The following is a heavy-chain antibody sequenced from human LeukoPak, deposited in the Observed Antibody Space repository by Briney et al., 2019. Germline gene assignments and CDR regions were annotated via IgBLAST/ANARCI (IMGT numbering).Heavy chain of an antibody. D-gene: IGHD1-14*01. V-gene: IGHV4-59*01. Sequence: SETLSLTCTVSGGSISSYYSSWIRQPPGKGLEWIGYIFYSGSTNYNPSLKSRVTISVDTSKNQFSLKLTSVTAADTAVYYCARGGTNRAFDYWGQGTLVTVSS. CDR2: IFYSGST. CDR3: ARGGTNRAFDY. J-gene: IGHJ4*02. CDR1: GGSISSYY.